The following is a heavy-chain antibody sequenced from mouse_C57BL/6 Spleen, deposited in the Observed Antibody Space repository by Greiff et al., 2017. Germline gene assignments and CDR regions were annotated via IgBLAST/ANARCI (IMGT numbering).Heavy chain of an antibody. CDR1: GYTFTSYW. Sequence: QVQLQQPGAELVRPGTSVKLSCKASGYTFTSYWMHWVKQRPGQGLEWIGVIDPSDSYTNYNQKFKGKATLTVDTSSSTAYMQLSSLTSEDSAVYDCAIHYGSSYNYAMDYWGQGTSVTVSS. J-gene: IGHJ4*01. V-gene: IGHV1-59*01. D-gene: IGHD1-1*01. CDR2: IDPSDSYT. CDR3: AIHYGSSYNYAMDY.